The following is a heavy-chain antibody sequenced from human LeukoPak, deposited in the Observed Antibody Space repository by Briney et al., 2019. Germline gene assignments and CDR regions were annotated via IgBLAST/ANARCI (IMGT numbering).Heavy chain of an antibody. CDR1: GYTFTSYA. J-gene: IGHJ5*02. Sequence: ASVKVSCKASGYTFTSYAMHWVRQAPGQRLEWMGWINAGNGNTKYSQKLQGRVTMTTDTSTSTAYMELRSLRSDDTAVYYCAREEITGTFDPWGQGTLVTVSS. V-gene: IGHV1-3*01. CDR2: INAGNGNT. CDR3: AREEITGTFDP. D-gene: IGHD1-20*01.